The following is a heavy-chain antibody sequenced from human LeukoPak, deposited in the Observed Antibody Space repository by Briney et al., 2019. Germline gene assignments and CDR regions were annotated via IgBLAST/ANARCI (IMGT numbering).Heavy chain of an antibody. D-gene: IGHD2-21*02. CDR3: ARGGDGDCYPY. J-gene: IGHJ4*02. V-gene: IGHV4-61*02. Sequence: SETLSLTCTVSGGSISSGTAYWSWIRQPAGKGLVWIGRIYTSGSTSYNPSLKSRVTISIDTSKNQFSLKLSSVTAADTAVYYCARGGDGDCYPYWGQGTLVTVSS. CDR1: GGSISSGTAY. CDR2: IYTSGST.